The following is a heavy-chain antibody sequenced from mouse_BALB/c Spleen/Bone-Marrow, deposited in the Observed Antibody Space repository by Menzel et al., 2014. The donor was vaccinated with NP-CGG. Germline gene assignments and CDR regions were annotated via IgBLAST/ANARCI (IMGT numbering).Heavy chain of an antibody. CDR1: GFTFTDYY. J-gene: IGHJ2*01. CDR3: TRDMGLLRFDY. Sequence: DVKLVESGGGLVQPGGSLRLSCATSGFTFTDYYMSWVRQPPGKALEWLGFIRNKPYGYTTKYSASVKGRFTISRDNSQSILYLQMNTLRVEDSATYYCTRDMGLLRFDYWGQGTTLTVSS. CDR2: IRNKPYGYTT. V-gene: IGHV7-3*02. D-gene: IGHD1-1*01.